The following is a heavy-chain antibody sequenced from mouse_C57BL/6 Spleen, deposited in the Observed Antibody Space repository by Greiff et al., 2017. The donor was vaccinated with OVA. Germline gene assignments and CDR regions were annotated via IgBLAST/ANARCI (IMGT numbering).Heavy chain of an antibody. Sequence: DVQLVEPGGGLVKPGGSLKLSCAASGFTFSDYGMHWVRQAPEKGLEWVAYFSSGNSSIYYADTVKGRFTISRDNAKNTLFLQMTRLRSEDTAMYDCERPGVNWDFDYWGQGTTLTVSS. J-gene: IGHJ2*01. V-gene: IGHV5-17*01. CDR2: FSSGNSSI. CDR1: GFTFSDYG. CDR3: ERPGVNWDFDY. D-gene: IGHD4-1*01.